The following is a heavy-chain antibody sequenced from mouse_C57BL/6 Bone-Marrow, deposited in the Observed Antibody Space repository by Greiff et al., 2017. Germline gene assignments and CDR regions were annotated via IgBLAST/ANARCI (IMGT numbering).Heavy chain of an antibody. CDR1: GYTFTSYW. D-gene: IGHD1-1*01. CDR2: IDPSDSYT. V-gene: IGHV1-59*01. J-gene: IGHJ1*03. Sequence: QVQLQQPGAELVRPGTSVKLSCKASGYTFTSYWMHWVKQRPGQGLEWIGVIDPSDSYTNYNQKFKGKATLTVDTCSSTAYMQLSSLTSEDSAVYYCARDITTVVATGYFDVWGTGTTITVSS. CDR3: ARDITTVVATGYFDV.